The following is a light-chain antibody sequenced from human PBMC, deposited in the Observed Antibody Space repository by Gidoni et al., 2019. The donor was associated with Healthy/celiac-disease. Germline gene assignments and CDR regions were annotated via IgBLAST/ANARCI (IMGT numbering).Light chain of an antibody. CDR2: YDD. J-gene: IGLJ1*01. CDR3: AAWDDSLNGYV. Sequence: QSVLTQPTSVSEAPRQRVTISCSGSSSNIGNNAVHWYQQLPGKAPKLLIYYDDLLPSGVSDRFSGSKSGTSASLAISGLQSEDEADYYCAAWDDSLNGYVFGTGTKVTVL. V-gene: IGLV1-36*01. CDR1: SSNIGNNA.